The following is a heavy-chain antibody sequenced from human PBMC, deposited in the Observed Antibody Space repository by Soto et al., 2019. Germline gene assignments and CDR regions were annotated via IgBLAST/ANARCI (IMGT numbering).Heavy chain of an antibody. V-gene: IGHV3-23*01. Sequence: EVQLLESGGGLVQPGGSLRLSCAASGFTFSSYAMSWVRQAPGKGLEWVSTISGSGGSTYYADSVKGRFTISRDNSKNTLYLQMNSLRAEDTAVYYCAKAGCSGGSCYPHPFDYWGQGTLVTVSS. D-gene: IGHD2-15*01. J-gene: IGHJ4*02. CDR3: AKAGCSGGSCYPHPFDY. CDR1: GFTFSSYA. CDR2: ISGSGGST.